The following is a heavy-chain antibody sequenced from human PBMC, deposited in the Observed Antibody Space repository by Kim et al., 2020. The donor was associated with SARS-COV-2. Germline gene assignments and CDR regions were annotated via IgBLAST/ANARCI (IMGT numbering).Heavy chain of an antibody. CDR1: GGSITSYY. V-gene: IGHV4-4*07. J-gene: IGHJ1*01. CDR3: AREVNYDSSGRYFQH. CDR2: IYNSGNT. Sequence: SETLSLTCTVPGGSITSYYWSWIRQPAGKGLEWIGHIYNSGNTNYNPSLKCRVTMSVDTSKNQFSLTLTSVTAADTAIYYCAREVNYDSSGRYFQHWGQGSLVTVSS. D-gene: IGHD3-22*01.